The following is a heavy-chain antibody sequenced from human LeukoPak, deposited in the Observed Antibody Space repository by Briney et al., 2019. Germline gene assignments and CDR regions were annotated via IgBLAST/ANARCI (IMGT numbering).Heavy chain of an antibody. Sequence: ASVKVSCKASGYTFTSYGISWVRQAPGQGLEWMGWISAYNGNTNYAQKLQGRVTMTRNTSISTAYMELSSLRSEDTAVYYCARKRRGGVIDYWGQGNLVTVSS. V-gene: IGHV1-18*01. CDR3: ARKRRGGVIDY. CDR2: ISAYNGNT. D-gene: IGHD3-16*01. J-gene: IGHJ4*02. CDR1: GYTFTSYG.